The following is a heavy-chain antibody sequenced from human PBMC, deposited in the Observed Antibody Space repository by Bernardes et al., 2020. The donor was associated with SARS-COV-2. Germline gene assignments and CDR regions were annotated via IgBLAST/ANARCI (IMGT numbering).Heavy chain of an antibody. CDR1: GGSISSDGHY. CDR2: IYYSGST. D-gene: IGHD5-12*01. V-gene: IGHV4-31*03. J-gene: IGHJ6*02. Sequence: SETLSLTCTVSGGSISSDGHYWSWVRQHTGKGLEWIGYIYYSGSTYYNPSFKSRVTISVDTSKHQFSLKLSSATVADTAVYYCARGGHDPLGMDVWGQGTTVTVSS. CDR3: ARGGHDPLGMDV.